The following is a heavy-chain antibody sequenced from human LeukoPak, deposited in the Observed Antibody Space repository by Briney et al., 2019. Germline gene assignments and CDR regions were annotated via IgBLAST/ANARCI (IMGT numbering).Heavy chain of an antibody. CDR3: ANYFDS. CDR2: IKHAGTYT. CDR1: GFTFSSDC. J-gene: IGHJ4*02. Sequence: PGGSLRLSCASSGFTFSSDCMYWVRQAPGREPVWVSGIKHAGTYTHYADSVKDRFTISRDDAKNTLYLQLNSLRDDDTAVYYCANYFDSWGQGTLVTVSS. V-gene: IGHV3-74*01.